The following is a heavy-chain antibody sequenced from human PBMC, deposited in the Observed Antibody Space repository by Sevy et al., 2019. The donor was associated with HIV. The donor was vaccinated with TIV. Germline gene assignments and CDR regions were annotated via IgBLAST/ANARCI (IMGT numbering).Heavy chain of an antibody. Sequence: SETLSLTCTVSGGSISSGDYYWSWIRQPPEKGLEWIGYIYYSGSTYYNPSLKSRVTISVDTSKNQFSLKLSSVTAADTAGYYCAREGRLGYCSGGSCYPGYYWGQGTLVTVSS. CDR2: IYYSGST. D-gene: IGHD2-15*01. CDR3: AREGRLGYCSGGSCYPGYY. J-gene: IGHJ4*02. V-gene: IGHV4-30-4*01. CDR1: GGSISSGDYY.